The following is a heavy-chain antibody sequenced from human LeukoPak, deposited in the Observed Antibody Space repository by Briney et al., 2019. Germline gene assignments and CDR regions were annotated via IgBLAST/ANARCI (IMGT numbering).Heavy chain of an antibody. CDR1: GGSISGYY. J-gene: IGHJ6*02. V-gene: IGHV4-59*12. CDR2: VYYSGST. D-gene: IGHD2-15*01. Sequence: PSETLSLTCTVSGGSISGYYWSWIRQPPGKGLEWIGYVYYSGSTYYNPSLKSRVTISVDTSKNQFSLKLSSVTAADTAVYYCARDRVVVAANGMDVWGQGTTVTVSS. CDR3: ARDRVVVAANGMDV.